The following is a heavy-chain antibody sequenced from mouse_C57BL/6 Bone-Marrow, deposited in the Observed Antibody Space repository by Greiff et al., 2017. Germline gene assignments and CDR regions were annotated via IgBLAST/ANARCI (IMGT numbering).Heavy chain of an antibody. Sequence: QVQLQQSGAELAKPGASVKMSCKASGYTFTSYWMHWVKQRPGQGLEWIGYINPSTGYTEYNQKFKDKATLTADKSSSTAYMQLRSLTSEDSAVYYCAHYYGSSYYFDYWGQGTTLTVTS. J-gene: IGHJ2*01. CDR2: INPSTGYT. CDR3: AHYYGSSYYFDY. V-gene: IGHV1-7*01. D-gene: IGHD1-1*01. CDR1: GYTFTSYW.